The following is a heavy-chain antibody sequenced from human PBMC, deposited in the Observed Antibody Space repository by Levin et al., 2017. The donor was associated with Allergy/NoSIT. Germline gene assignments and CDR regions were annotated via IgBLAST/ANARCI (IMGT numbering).Heavy chain of an antibody. CDR3: TRIPPGEYGGFFDY. V-gene: IGHV4-59*01. Sequence: SETLSLTCTVSXXXXXNXXXXXXXXXXXQGLEWIGHISPTGRTTYTPSLRSRVSISADTSKNQFSLKLRSVTAADTAVYYCTRIPPGEYGGFFDYWGQGNLVTVSS. J-gene: IGHJ4*02. CDR2: ISPTGRT. D-gene: IGHD2/OR15-2a*01. CDR1: XXXXXNXX.